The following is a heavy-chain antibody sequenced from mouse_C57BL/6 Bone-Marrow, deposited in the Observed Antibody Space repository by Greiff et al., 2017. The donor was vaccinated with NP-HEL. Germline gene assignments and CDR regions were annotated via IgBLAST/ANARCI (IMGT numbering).Heavy chain of an antibody. CDR1: GYTFTSYW. CDR3: ARFHYYGSSYVGPFAY. V-gene: IGHV1-59*01. Sequence: QVQLQQPGAELVRPGTSVKLSCKASGYTFTSYWMHWVKQRPGQGLEWIGVIAPSDSYTNYNQKFKGKATLTVDTSSSTAYMQLSSMTSEDSAVYYCARFHYYGSSYVGPFAYWGQGTLVTVSA. D-gene: IGHD1-1*01. J-gene: IGHJ3*01. CDR2: IAPSDSYT.